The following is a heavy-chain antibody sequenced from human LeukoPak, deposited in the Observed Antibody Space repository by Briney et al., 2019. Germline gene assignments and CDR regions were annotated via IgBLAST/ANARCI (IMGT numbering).Heavy chain of an antibody. CDR2: INHSGST. V-gene: IGHV4-34*01. CDR1: GGSFSGYY. Sequence: SETLSLTCAVYGGSFSGYYWSWIRQPPGKGLEWIGEINHSGSTNYNPSLKSRVTISVDTSKNQFSLKLGSVTDADTAVYYCARGVYGDYPYYYYGMDVWGQGTTVTVSS. J-gene: IGHJ6*02. CDR3: ARGVYGDYPYYYYGMDV. D-gene: IGHD4-17*01.